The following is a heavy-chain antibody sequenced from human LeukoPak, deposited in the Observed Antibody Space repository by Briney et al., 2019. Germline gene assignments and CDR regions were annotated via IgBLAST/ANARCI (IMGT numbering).Heavy chain of an antibody. CDR2: INPGDGST. V-gene: IGHV1-46*01. CDR1: GYTFGLYY. D-gene: IGHD6-13*01. J-gene: IGHJ4*02. CDR3: ARDAGSSWHN. Sequence: GASVKVSCKASGYTFGLYYLHWVRQAPGQGPEWMGMINPGDGSTTYRQKFQGRVTMTRDMSTRTVYMELSGLRFDDTAVYYCARDAGSSWHNWGQGTLVTVSS.